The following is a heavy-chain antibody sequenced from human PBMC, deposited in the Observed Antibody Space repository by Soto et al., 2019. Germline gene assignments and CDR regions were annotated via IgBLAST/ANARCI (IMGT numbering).Heavy chain of an antibody. D-gene: IGHD1-26*01. CDR1: GFVFSDYG. CDR2: ITNDGNNE. CDR3: AKEGPGGGRHFYYGMDV. Sequence: KLVESGGGVGQPGRSLRLSCAASGFVFSDYGMHWVRQAPGKGLEWVALITNDGNNEHYRESVKGRFSISRGRSTNTVDLLMNSLRPEDTGVYYCAKEGPGGGRHFYYGMDVWGQGTTVTVSS. J-gene: IGHJ6*02. V-gene: IGHV3-30*18.